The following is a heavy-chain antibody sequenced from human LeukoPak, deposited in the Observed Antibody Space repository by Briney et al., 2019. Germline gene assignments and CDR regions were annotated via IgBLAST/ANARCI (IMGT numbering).Heavy chain of an antibody. J-gene: IGHJ4*02. CDR2: ISSSSSYI. D-gene: IGHD5-24*01. CDR1: GFTFRSYA. Sequence: GGSLRLSCAASGFTFRSYAMSWVRQAPGKGLEWVSSISSSSSYIYYADSVKGRFTVSRDNAKNSLYLQMNSLRAEETAVYYCARDALAAGFRLEWYYFDYWGQGTLVAVSS. V-gene: IGHV3-21*01. CDR3: ARDALAAGFRLEWYYFDY.